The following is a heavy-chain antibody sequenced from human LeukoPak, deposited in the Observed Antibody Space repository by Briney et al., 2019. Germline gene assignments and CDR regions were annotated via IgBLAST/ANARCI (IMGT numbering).Heavy chain of an antibody. D-gene: IGHD4-17*01. J-gene: IGHJ6*02. CDR2: IYSGGST. V-gene: IGHV3-53*01. Sequence: GGSLRLSCAASGLTVSSNYMSWVRQAPGKGLEWVSVIYSGGSTYYADSVKGRFTISRDNSKNTLYLQMNSLRAEDTAVYYCARENGDHPYYYYGMDVWGQGTMVTVSS. CDR1: GLTVSSNY. CDR3: ARENGDHPYYYYGMDV.